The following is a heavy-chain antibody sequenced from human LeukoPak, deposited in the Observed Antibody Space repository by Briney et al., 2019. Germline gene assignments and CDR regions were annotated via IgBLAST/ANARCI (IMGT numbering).Heavy chain of an antibody. D-gene: IGHD1-14*01. CDR2: IYYSGST. Sequence: SETLSLTCTVPGGSISSYYWGLIRQPPGKGPEWIGYIYYSGSTNYNPSLKSRVTISVDTSKNQFSLKLSSVTAADTAVYYCARGPTGDYYYGMDVWGQGTTVTVSS. CDR3: ARGPTGDYYYGMDV. V-gene: IGHV4-59*01. J-gene: IGHJ6*02. CDR1: GGSISSYY.